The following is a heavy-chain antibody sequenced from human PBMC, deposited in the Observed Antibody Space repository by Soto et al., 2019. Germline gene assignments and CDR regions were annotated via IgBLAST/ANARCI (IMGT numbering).Heavy chain of an antibody. CDR1: GGTFSSYA. D-gene: IGHD4-17*01. Sequence: VKVSCKASGGTFSSYAISWVRQAPGQGLEWMGGIIPIFGTANYAQKFQGRVTITADESTSTAYMELSSLRSEDTAVYYCARDPTYGDTDYYYYGMDVWGQGTTVTVSS. CDR3: ARDPTYGDTDYYYYGMDV. CDR2: IIPIFGTA. J-gene: IGHJ6*02. V-gene: IGHV1-69*01.